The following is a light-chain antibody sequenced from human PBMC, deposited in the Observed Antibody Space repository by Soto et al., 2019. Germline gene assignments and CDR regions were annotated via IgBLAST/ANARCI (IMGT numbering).Light chain of an antibody. Sequence: QSALTQPASVSGSPGQSVTISCTGTTSDIGGWNYVSWYQQHPGKAPKLMIYEVSNRPSGVSNRFSGSKSGNTASLTISGLQTEDEADYYCSSYSRSSFYVFGTGTKLTVL. CDR3: SSYSRSSFYV. CDR2: EVS. J-gene: IGLJ1*01. CDR1: TSDIGGWNY. V-gene: IGLV2-14*01.